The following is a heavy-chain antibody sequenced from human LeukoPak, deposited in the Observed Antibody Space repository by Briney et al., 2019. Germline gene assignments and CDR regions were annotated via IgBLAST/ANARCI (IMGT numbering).Heavy chain of an antibody. J-gene: IGHJ4*02. CDR3: AKVSSSWYGPLDY. CDR1: GFTFSSYS. V-gene: IGHV3-23*01. CDR2: ISGSGGST. Sequence: GGSLRLSCAASGFTFSSYSMSWVRQAPGKGLEWVSAISGSGGSTYYADSVKGRFTISRDNSKNTLYLQINSLRAEDTAVYYCAKVSSSWYGPLDYWGQGTLVTVSS. D-gene: IGHD6-13*01.